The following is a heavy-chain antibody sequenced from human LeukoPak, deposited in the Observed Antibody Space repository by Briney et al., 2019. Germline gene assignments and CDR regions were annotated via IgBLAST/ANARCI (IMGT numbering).Heavy chain of an antibody. CDR1: GFSFSNYA. J-gene: IGHJ4*02. V-gene: IGHV3-23*01. D-gene: IGHD5-12*01. CDR3: AKDLGSGYDYFDY. Sequence: GGSLRLSCAASGFSFSNYAMSWVRQAPWKGLEWVSAISGSGGSTYYADSVKGRLTISRDNSKNTLYLQMNSLRPEDTAVYYCAKDLGSGYDYFDYWGQGTLVTVSS. CDR2: ISGSGGST.